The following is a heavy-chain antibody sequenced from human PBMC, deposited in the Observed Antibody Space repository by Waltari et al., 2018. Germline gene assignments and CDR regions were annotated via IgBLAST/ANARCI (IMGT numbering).Heavy chain of an antibody. CDR2: FDPEEGET. J-gene: IGHJ4*02. Sequence: QVQLVQSGAEVKKPGASVKVSCKVSGYTLPELSMPWVRPAPCKGLEWMGGFDPEEGETIYAQKFQGRVTMTEDTSTDTAYMELSSLRSEDTAVYYCATAGDHYYDSSGYYYRDWGQGTLVTVSS. V-gene: IGHV1-24*01. CDR1: GYTLPELS. CDR3: ATAGDHYYDSSGYYYRD. D-gene: IGHD3-22*01.